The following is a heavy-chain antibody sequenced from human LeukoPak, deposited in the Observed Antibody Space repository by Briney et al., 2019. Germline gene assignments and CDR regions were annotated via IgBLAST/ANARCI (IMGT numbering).Heavy chain of an antibody. CDR3: ARDLQGAMAT. V-gene: IGHV3-21*01. Sequence: ETLSLTCAVYGESFSSYYWSWIRQPPGKGLEWVSSISSSSSYIYYADSVKGRFTISRDNAKNSLYLQMNSLRAEDTAVYYCARDLQGAMATWGQGTLVTVSS. CDR2: ISSSSSYI. D-gene: IGHD1-26*01. CDR1: GESFSSYY. J-gene: IGHJ5*02.